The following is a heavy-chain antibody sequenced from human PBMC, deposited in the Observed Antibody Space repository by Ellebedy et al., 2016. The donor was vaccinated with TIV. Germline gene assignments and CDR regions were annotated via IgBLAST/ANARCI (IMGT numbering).Heavy chain of an antibody. J-gene: IGHJ5*02. V-gene: IGHV1-46*01. CDR2: INPIGTDT. CDR1: GYTFTSYG. Sequence: ASVKVSCXASGYTFTSYGISWVRQAPGQGLEWMGLINPIGTDTWYAQKFQGRVTMTRDTSTNTDYMEVRSLRSEDTAIYYCARDVSHSSDWTGWWFDPWGQGTLVTVSS. CDR3: ARDVSHSSDWTGWWFDP. D-gene: IGHD3-22*01.